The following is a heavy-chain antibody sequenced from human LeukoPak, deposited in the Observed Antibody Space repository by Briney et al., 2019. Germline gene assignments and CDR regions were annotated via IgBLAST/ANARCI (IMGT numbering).Heavy chain of an antibody. CDR2: ISSSSSYI. CDR1: GFTFSSCS. CDR3: ARVVLAVAATPDY. D-gene: IGHD6-19*01. Sequence: PGGSLRLSCAASGFTFSSCSMNWVRQAPGKGLEWVSSISSSSSYIYYADSVKGRFTISRDNAKNSLYLQMNSVRAEDTAVYYCARVVLAVAATPDYWGQGTLVTVSS. J-gene: IGHJ4*02. V-gene: IGHV3-21*01.